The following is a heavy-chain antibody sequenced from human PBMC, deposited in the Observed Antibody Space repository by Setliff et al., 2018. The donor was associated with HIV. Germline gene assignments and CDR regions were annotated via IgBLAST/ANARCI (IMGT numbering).Heavy chain of an antibody. J-gene: IGHJ3*02. Sequence: SETLSLTCTVSGGSISGAGYYWTWLRQRPGKGLEEIGYIFRKGNAFYNSSQQSRISMSLDTSKNQLSLTLSSVIATDTAVYLYVLSNGGYCSDDRCYSDAFEIWGQGTMVTVSS. D-gene: IGHD2-15*01. CDR3: VLSNGGYCSDDRCYSDAFEI. CDR1: GGSISGAGYY. CDR2: IFRKGNA. V-gene: IGHV4-30-4*02.